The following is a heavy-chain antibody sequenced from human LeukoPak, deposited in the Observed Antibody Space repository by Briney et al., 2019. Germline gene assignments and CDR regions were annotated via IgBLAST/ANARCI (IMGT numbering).Heavy chain of an antibody. CDR2: INHSGST. Sequence: PSETLSLTCAVYGGSFSGYYWSWIRQPPGKGLEWIGEINHSGSTNYNPSLKSRGTISVDTSKNQFSLKLSSVTAADTAVYYCARGVCSSTSCYQNWFDPWGQGTLVTVSS. CDR1: GGSFSGYY. V-gene: IGHV4-34*01. D-gene: IGHD2-2*01. J-gene: IGHJ5*02. CDR3: ARGVCSSTSCYQNWFDP.